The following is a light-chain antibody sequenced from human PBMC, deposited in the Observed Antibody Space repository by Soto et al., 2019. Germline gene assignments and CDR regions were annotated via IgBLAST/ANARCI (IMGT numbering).Light chain of an antibody. CDR2: EGS. V-gene: IGLV2-23*03. Sequence: QSALTQPASVSGSPGQSITISCTGTSSDVGSHILVSWYQQHPGKAPKLMIYEGSKRPSGVSNRFSGSKSGNTASLTISGLQAEDEADYYCCLYAGSSTFVVFGGGTKLTVL. CDR1: SSDVGSHIL. CDR3: CLYAGSSTFVV. J-gene: IGLJ2*01.